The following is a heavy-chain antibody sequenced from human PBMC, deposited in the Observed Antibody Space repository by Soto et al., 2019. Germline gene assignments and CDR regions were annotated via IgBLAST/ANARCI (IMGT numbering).Heavy chain of an antibody. CDR3: AKDEGYSGTYFDY. D-gene: IGHD1-26*01. CDR1: GFTFSSYG. V-gene: IGHV3-30*18. Sequence: GGSLRLSCAASGFTFSSYGMHWVRQAPGKGLEWVAVISYDGSNKYYADSVKGRFTISRDNSKNTLYLQMNSLRAEDTAVYYCAKDEGYSGTYFDYWGQGTLVTVSS. J-gene: IGHJ4*02. CDR2: ISYDGSNK.